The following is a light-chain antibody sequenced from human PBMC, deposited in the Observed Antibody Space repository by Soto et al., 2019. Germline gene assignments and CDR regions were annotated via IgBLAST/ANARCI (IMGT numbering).Light chain of an antibody. CDR1: SSNIGGNS. Sequence: QSVLTQPPSVSAAPGQKVTISCSGSSSNIGGNSVSWYQQLPGTAPKLLIYDDNKRPSGIPDRFSGSKSGTSATLGITGFQTGDEANYYCESWDSRLSSYVFATGTKVT. V-gene: IGLV1-51*01. J-gene: IGLJ1*01. CDR3: ESWDSRLSSYV. CDR2: DDN.